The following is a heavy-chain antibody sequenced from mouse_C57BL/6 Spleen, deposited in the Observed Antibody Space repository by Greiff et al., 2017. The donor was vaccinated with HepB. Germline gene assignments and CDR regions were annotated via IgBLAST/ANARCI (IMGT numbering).Heavy chain of an antibody. CDR1: GYTFTDYY. D-gene: IGHD1-1*01. CDR3: AREFGYYGSRGYAMDY. Sequence: EVQLQQSGPELVKPGASVKISCKASGYTFTDYYMNWVKQSHGKSLEWIGDINPNNGGTSYNQKFKGKATLTVDKSSSTAYMELRSLTSEDSAVYYCAREFGYYGSRGYAMDYWGQGTSVTVSS. J-gene: IGHJ4*01. CDR2: INPNNGGT. V-gene: IGHV1-26*01.